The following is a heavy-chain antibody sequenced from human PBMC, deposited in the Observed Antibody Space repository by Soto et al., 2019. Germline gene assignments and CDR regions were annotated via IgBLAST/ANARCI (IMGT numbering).Heavy chain of an antibody. CDR2: MNPNSGNT. J-gene: IGHJ6*02. CDR1: GYTFTSYD. Sequence: QVQLVQSGAEVKKPGASVKVSCKASGYTFTSYDINWVRQATGQGLEWMGWMNPNSGNTGYAQKFQGRVTMTRNTSISTAYMELSSLRSEDTAVYYCARGTAYYDFWSGYYTGYYYYYGMDVWGQGTTVTVSS. V-gene: IGHV1-8*01. CDR3: ARGTAYYDFWSGYYTGYYYYYGMDV. D-gene: IGHD3-3*01.